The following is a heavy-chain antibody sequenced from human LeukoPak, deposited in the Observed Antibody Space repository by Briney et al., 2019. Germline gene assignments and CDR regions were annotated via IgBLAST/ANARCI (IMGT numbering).Heavy chain of an antibody. CDR3: AIIAGHRGVNYFDY. J-gene: IGHJ4*02. V-gene: IGHV1-69*05. CDR2: IIPIFGTA. CDR1: GGTSSSYA. Sequence: ASVKVSCKASGGTSSSYAISWVRQAPGQGLEWMGRIIPIFGTANYAQKFQGRVTITTDESTSTAYTELSSLRSEDTAVYYCAIIAGHRGVNYFDYWGQGTLVTVFS. D-gene: IGHD6-13*01.